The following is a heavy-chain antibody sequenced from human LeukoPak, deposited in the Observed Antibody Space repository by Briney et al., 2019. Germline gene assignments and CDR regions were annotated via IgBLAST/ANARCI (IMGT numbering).Heavy chain of an antibody. Sequence: PSETLSLTCAVYGGSFSGYYWSWIRQPPGKGLEWIGEINHSGSTNYNPSLKSRVTISVDTSKNQFSLKLSSVTAADTAVYYCASLVVVVPAGARTADYYYYYMDVWGKGTTVTVSS. J-gene: IGHJ6*03. CDR2: INHSGST. CDR3: ASLVVVVPAGARTADYYYYYMDV. CDR1: GGSFSGYY. D-gene: IGHD2-2*01. V-gene: IGHV4-34*01.